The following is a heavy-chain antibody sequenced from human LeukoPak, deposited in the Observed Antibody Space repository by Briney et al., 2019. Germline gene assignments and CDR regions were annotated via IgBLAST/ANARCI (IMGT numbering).Heavy chain of an antibody. D-gene: IGHD3-22*01. CDR2: MNPNSGNT. Sequence: WASVKVPCKASGYTFTSYDINWVRQATGQGLEWMGWMNPNSGNTGYAHKFQGRVTMTRNTSISTAYMELSSLRSEDTAMYYCAIFYYDSSGYYFMDYWGQGTLVTVSS. V-gene: IGHV1-8*01. J-gene: IGHJ4*02. CDR1: GYTFTSYD. CDR3: AIFYYDSSGYYFMDY.